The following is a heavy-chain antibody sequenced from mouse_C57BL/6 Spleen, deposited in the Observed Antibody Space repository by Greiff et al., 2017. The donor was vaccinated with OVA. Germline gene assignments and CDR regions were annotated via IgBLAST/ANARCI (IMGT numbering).Heavy chain of an antibody. Sequence: EVQRVESGEGLVKPGGSLKLSCAASGFTFSSYAMSWVRQTPEKRLEWVAYISSGGDYIYYADTVKGRFTISRDNARNTLYLQMSSLKSEDTAMYYCTRGYGNSYAMDYWGQGTSVTVSS. J-gene: IGHJ4*01. CDR2: ISSGGDYI. CDR1: GFTFSSYA. D-gene: IGHD2-10*02. V-gene: IGHV5-9-1*02. CDR3: TRGYGNSYAMDY.